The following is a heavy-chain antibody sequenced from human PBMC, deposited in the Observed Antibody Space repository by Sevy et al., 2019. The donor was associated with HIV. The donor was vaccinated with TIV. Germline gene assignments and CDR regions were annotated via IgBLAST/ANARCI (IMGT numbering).Heavy chain of an antibody. Sequence: GGSLRLSCAASGFTFSSHCMHWVRQAPGKGLVWVSRLNGDGSSASYADFVKGRFTISRDNGKNTVYLQISSLTADDTAVYYCTRGRSGTYGWSDPWGQGTLVTVSS. CDR2: LNGDGSSA. D-gene: IGHD6-19*01. CDR1: GFTFSSHC. J-gene: IGHJ5*02. CDR3: TRGRSGTYGWSDP. V-gene: IGHV3-74*01.